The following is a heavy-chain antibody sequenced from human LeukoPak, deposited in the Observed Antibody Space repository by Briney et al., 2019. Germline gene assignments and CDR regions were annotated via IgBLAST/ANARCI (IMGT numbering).Heavy chain of an antibody. CDR3: TTGGQQTPYYYGMDV. CDR1: LNNVC. J-gene: IGHJ6*02. D-gene: IGHD6-13*01. V-gene: IGHV3-15*01. Sequence: LNNVCISWVRIIKKKRLEWVGRIKSKTDGGTTDYAAPVKGRFTISTDDSKNTLYLQMNSLKTEDTAVYYCTTGGQQTPYYYGMDVWGQGTTVTVSS. CDR2: IKSKTDGGTT.